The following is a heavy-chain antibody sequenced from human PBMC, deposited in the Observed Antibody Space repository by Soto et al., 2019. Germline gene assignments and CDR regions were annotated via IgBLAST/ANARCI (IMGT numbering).Heavy chain of an antibody. D-gene: IGHD6-6*01. Sequence: PGESLKISCKGSGYSFTSYWIGWVRQMPGKGLEWMGIIYPGDSYTRYSPSFQGQITISADKSISTAYLQWSSLKASDTAMYYCAREQLVPSGYYCGMDVWGQGTTVTVSS. J-gene: IGHJ6*02. CDR3: AREQLVPSGYYCGMDV. V-gene: IGHV5-51*01. CDR1: GYSFTSYW. CDR2: IYPGDSYT.